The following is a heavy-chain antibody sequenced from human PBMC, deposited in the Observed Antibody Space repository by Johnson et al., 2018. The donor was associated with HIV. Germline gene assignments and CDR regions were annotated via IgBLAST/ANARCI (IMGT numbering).Heavy chain of an antibody. V-gene: IGHV3-30*03. CDR1: GFTFSSQG. D-gene: IGHD6-13*01. J-gene: IGHJ3*02. CDR3: ATALGYDAFDI. CDR2: ISYDGSNK. Sequence: QVQLVESGGGVVQPGTSLRLSCAASGFTFSSQGMHWVRQAPGKGLEWVAVISYDGSNKYYADSVKGRFTISRDNSKNTLYLQMNSLRAEDTAVYYCATALGYDAFDIWGQGTMVTVSS.